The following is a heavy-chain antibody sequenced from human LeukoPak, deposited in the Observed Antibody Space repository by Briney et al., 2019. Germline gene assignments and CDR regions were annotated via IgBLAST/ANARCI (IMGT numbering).Heavy chain of an antibody. V-gene: IGHV1-18*01. J-gene: IGHJ6*02. CDR2: ISAYNGNT. Sequence: ASVKVSCKASGYTFTSYGISWVRQAPGQGLEWMGWISAYNGNTNYAQKLQGRVTMTTDTSTSTAYMELRSLRSDGTAVYYCARGPFTPCSSTSCFLPRYYYYGMDVWGQGTTVTVSS. CDR1: GYTFTSYG. CDR3: ARGPFTPCSSTSCFLPRYYYYGMDV. D-gene: IGHD2-2*01.